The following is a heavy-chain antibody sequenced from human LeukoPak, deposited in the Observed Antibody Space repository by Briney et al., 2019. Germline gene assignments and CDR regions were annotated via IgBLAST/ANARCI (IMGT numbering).Heavy chain of an antibody. CDR3: ARGQAYYDILLGTLPRYFDY. CDR1: GGSFSGYY. D-gene: IGHD3-9*01. J-gene: IGHJ4*02. V-gene: IGHV4-34*01. CDR2: INPSGST. Sequence: SEIMSLTCAVYGGSFSGYYWSWIRQPPGKGLEWNGEINPSGSTNYNTSLKTRATISVDTSKNQLSLKLSSVTAADTAVYYCARGQAYYDILLGTLPRYFDYWGQGTLVTVSS.